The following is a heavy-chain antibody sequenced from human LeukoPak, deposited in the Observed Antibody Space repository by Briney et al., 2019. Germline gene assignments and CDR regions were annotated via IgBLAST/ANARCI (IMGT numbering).Heavy chain of an antibody. CDR3: ARDRERGYTYGLDY. J-gene: IGHJ4*02. CDR1: GFTFSSYA. V-gene: IGHV3-30-3*01. D-gene: IGHD5-18*01. Sequence: PGGSLRLSCAASGFTFSSYAMHWVRQAPGKGLEWVAVISYDGSNKYYADSVEGRFTISRDNSKNTLYLQMNSLRAEDTAVYYCARDRERGYTYGLDYWGQGTLVTVSS. CDR2: ISYDGSNK.